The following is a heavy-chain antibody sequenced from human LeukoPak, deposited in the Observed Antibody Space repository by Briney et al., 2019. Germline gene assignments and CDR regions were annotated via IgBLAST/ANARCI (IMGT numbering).Heavy chain of an antibody. D-gene: IGHD2-2*01. V-gene: IGHV4-59*01. CDR2: IYYSGST. CDR3: ARWGGYCSTISCTYYYGMDV. J-gene: IGHJ6*02. CDR1: GGSISSYY. Sequence: SETLSLTCTVSGGSISSYYWSWIRQSPGKGLEWIGNIYYSGSTNYNPSLKSRVTISVDTPKNQSSLNLSSVTAADTAVYFCARWGGYCSTISCTYYYGMDVWGRGTTVTVSS.